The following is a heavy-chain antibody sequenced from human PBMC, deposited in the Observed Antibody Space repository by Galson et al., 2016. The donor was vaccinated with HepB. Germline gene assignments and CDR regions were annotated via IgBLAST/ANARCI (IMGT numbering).Heavy chain of an antibody. CDR3: AKGGLDKARIAFDY. D-gene: IGHD2-21*01. J-gene: IGHJ4*02. CDR1: GFTFNTYA. Sequence: SLRLSCAASGFTFNTYAMSWVRQAPGKGPEWVSAITGNGGTTYYTDSVKGRFTISRDNSKNTLYLQMNSLRAEDTAVYYCAKGGLDKARIAFDYWGQGTLVTVSS. V-gene: IGHV3-23*01. CDR2: ITGNGGTT.